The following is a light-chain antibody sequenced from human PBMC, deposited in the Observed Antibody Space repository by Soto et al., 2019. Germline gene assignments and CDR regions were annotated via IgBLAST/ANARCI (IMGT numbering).Light chain of an antibody. CDR2: GAS. J-gene: IGKJ1*01. CDR1: QSLTSDY. Sequence: EIVLTQSPGTLSLSPGERATLSCRASQSLTSDYLAWYQQKPGQTPRLLIHGASSRATGIPDRFSGSGSGTDFTLTINRLEPEDFAVYYCQQYGSSPKTFGQGTKVDI. CDR3: QQYGSSPKT. V-gene: IGKV3-20*01.